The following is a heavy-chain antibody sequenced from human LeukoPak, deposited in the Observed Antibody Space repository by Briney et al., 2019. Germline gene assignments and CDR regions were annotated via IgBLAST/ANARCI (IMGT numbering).Heavy chain of an antibody. V-gene: IGHV1-8*01. CDR3: ARAVGILLYDSSGVNWFDP. J-gene: IGHJ5*02. CDR1: GYTFTSYD. D-gene: IGHD3-22*01. CDR2: MNPNSGNT. Sequence: GASVKVSCKASGYTFTSYDINWVRQATGQGLEWMGWMNPNSGNTGYAQKFQGRVTMTRNTSISTAYMELSSLRSEDTAVYCCARAVGILLYDSSGVNWFDPWGQGTLVTVSS.